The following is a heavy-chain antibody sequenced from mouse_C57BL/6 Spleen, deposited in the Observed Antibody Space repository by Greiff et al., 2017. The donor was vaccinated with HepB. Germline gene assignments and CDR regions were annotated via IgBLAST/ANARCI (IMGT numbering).Heavy chain of an antibody. J-gene: IGHJ2*01. CDR3: ARSRTMVTTTGFDY. V-gene: IGHV1-42*01. Sequence: VQLQQSGPELVKPGASVKISCKASGYSFTGYYMNWVKQSPEKSLEWIGEINPSTGGTTYNQKFKAKATLTVDKSSSTAYMQLKSLTSEDSAVYYCARSRTMVTTTGFDYWGQGTTLTVSS. D-gene: IGHD2-2*01. CDR2: INPSTGGT. CDR1: GYSFTGYY.